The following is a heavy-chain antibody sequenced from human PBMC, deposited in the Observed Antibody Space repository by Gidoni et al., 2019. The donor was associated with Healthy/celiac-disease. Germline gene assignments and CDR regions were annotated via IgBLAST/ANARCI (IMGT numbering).Heavy chain of an antibody. CDR2: IYYSRST. Sequence: VQLQAAGPGLVKPSHTPSLPRTLPGGSIRSGDYYWRWLRQPPGKGLAWIVYIYYSRSTYYNPPLNRRVTISVDKSKNQFSLQLSSVTAADTAVYYCARDPGEVAFPSPDYWGQGTLVTVSS. CDR1: GGSIRSGDYY. D-gene: IGHD3-10*01. CDR3: ARDPGEVAFPSPDY. V-gene: IGHV4-30-4*01. J-gene: IGHJ4*02.